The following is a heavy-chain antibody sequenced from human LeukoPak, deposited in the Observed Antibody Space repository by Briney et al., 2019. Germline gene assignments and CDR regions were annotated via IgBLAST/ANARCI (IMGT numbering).Heavy chain of an antibody. CDR3: ARGTEYYYDSSGYRVFDY. Sequence: SETLSLTCTVSGGSISSYYWSWIRQPPGKGLEWIGYIYYSGSTNYNPSLKSRVTISVDTSKNQFSLKLSSVTAADTAVYYCARGTEYYYDSSGYRVFDYWGQGTLVTVSS. CDR1: GGSISSYY. CDR2: IYYSGST. D-gene: IGHD3-22*01. J-gene: IGHJ4*02. V-gene: IGHV4-59*01.